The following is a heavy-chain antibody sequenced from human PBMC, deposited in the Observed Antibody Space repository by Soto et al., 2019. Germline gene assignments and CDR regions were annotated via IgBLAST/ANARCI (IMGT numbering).Heavy chain of an antibody. Sequence: TSETLSLTCTVSGGSISSGDYYWSWIRQPPGKGLEWIGYIYYSGSTYYNPSLKSRVTISVDTSKNQFSLKLSSVTAADTAVYYCARDQPTLNYYDSSGYPVYNWFDPWGQGTLVTVSS. CDR2: IYYSGST. CDR1: GGSISSGDYY. J-gene: IGHJ5*02. D-gene: IGHD3-22*01. V-gene: IGHV4-30-4*01. CDR3: ARDQPTLNYYDSSGYPVYNWFDP.